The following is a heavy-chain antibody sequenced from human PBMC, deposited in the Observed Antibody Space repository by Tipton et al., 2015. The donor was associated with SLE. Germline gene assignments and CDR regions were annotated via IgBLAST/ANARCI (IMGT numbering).Heavy chain of an antibody. Sequence: TLSLTCAVYGGSFSSYYWSWIRQPPGKGLGWIGEINHSGSTNYNPSLKRRITISVDTSKNQFSLKLSSVTAADTAVYCCARDQPGYSGYEDWGQGTLVTVSS. CDR2: INHSGST. D-gene: IGHD5-12*01. CDR3: ARDQPGYSGYED. CDR1: GGSFSSYY. J-gene: IGHJ4*02. V-gene: IGHV4-34*01.